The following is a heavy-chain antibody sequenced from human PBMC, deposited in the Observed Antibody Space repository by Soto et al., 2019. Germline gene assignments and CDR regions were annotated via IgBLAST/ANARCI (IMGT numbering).Heavy chain of an antibody. Sequence: GGSLRLSCAASGFTFSSYAMHWVRQAPGKGLEWVAVISYDGSNKYYADSVKGRFTISSDNSKNTLYLQMNSLRAEDTAVYYCARGADIVVVPAARYFQHWGQGTLVTVSS. CDR3: ARGADIVVVPAARYFQH. V-gene: IGHV3-30-3*01. J-gene: IGHJ1*01. D-gene: IGHD2-2*01. CDR1: GFTFSSYA. CDR2: ISYDGSNK.